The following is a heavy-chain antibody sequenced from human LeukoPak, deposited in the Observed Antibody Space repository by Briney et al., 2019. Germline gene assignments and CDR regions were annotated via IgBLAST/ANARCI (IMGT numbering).Heavy chain of an antibody. Sequence: PSETLSLTCTVSGGSISSYYWSWIRQPPGKGLEWIGYIYYSGSTNYNPSLESRVTISVDTSKNQFSLKLSSVTAADTAVYYCARQGAVAGYYYYGMDVWGQGTTVTVSS. CDR1: GGSISSYY. V-gene: IGHV4-59*08. CDR3: ARQGAVAGYYYYGMDV. CDR2: IYYSGST. D-gene: IGHD6-19*01. J-gene: IGHJ6*02.